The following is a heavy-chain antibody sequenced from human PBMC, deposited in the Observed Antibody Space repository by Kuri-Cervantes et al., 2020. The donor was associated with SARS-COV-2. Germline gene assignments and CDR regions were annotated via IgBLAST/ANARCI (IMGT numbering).Heavy chain of an antibody. J-gene: IGHJ3*02. CDR2: IYYSGST. CDR1: GGSISSYY. D-gene: IGHD7-27*01. Sequence: SETLSLTCTVSGGSISSYYWSWIRQPPGKGLEWIGYIYYSGSTNYNPSLKSRVTISVDTSKNQFSLKLSSVTAADTAVYYCARDLTGGDDAFGIWGQGTMVTVSS. V-gene: IGHV4-59*12. CDR3: ARDLTGGDDAFGI.